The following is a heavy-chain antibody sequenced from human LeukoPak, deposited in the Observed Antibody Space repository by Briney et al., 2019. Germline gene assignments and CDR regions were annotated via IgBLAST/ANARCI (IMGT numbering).Heavy chain of an antibody. CDR3: ARGVEPLAANTLAY. J-gene: IGHJ4*02. Sequence: PGGSLRLSCAASGFTVITDDIIWLPQAPGKGLEWFSVLYSDGNTKYADSVQGRFTISRDNSKNTLYLEMNSLSPDDTAVYYCARGVEPLAANTLAYWGQGTLVTVSS. V-gene: IGHV3-53*01. CDR1: GFTVITDD. D-gene: IGHD1-14*01. CDR2: LYSDGNT.